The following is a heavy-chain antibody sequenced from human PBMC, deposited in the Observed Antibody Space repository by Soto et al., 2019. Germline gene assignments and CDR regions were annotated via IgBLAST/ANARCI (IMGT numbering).Heavy chain of an antibody. CDR1: GFSLSTSGVG. Sequence: QITLKESGPTLVKPTQPLKLTCTFSGFSLSTSGVGVGWIRQPPGKALEWLALIYWNDDKRYSPSLKSRLTITKATSKNQVVLTMTNMDPVDTATYYCAHPFSGDDAFDIWGQGTMVTVSS. CDR2: IYWNDDK. V-gene: IGHV2-5*01. J-gene: IGHJ3*02. CDR3: AHPFSGDDAFDI. D-gene: IGHD1-26*01.